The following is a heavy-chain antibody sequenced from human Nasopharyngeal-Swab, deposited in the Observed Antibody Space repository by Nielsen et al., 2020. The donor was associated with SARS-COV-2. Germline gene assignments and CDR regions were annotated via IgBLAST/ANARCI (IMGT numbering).Heavy chain of an antibody. Sequence: SETLSLTCAVSGASISSDYWGWIRQPPGKGLEWIGCVSYSGRTDYNPSLKSRVTISIDTSKKHFSLVLSSLTAADMALYYCTRGSLRTAPDCWGQGTLVTVSS. CDR3: TRGSLRTAPDC. CDR1: GASISSDY. CDR2: VSYSGRT. V-gene: IGHV4-59*12. J-gene: IGHJ4*02. D-gene: IGHD4-17*01.